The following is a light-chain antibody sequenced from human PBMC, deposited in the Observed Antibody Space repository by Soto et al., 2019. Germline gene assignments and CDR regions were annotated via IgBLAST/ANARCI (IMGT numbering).Light chain of an antibody. CDR2: KAS. V-gene: IGKV1-5*03. J-gene: IGKJ4*01. Sequence: DIQTTQSPSTLSASVGDRVTITCRASQSISSWLAWYQQKPGKAPKLLIYKASSLESGVPSRFSGSGSGTEFTLTFSSLQPDDFATYYCQQYNSYSLTFGGGTKVEIK. CDR3: QQYNSYSLT. CDR1: QSISSW.